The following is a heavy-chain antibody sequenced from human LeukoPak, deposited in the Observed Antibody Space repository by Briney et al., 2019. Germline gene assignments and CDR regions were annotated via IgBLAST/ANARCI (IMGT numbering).Heavy chain of an antibody. CDR2: INPSGGST. V-gene: IGHV1-46*01. Sequence: ASVKVSCKASGYTFTSYYTHWVRQAPGQGLEWMGIINPSGGSTSYAQKFQGRVTMTRDTSTSTVYMELSSLRSEDTAVYYCARGVNNPYYYYGMDVWGQGTTVTVSS. CDR3: ARGVNNPYYYYGMDV. CDR1: GYTFTSYY. D-gene: IGHD1/OR15-1a*01. J-gene: IGHJ6*02.